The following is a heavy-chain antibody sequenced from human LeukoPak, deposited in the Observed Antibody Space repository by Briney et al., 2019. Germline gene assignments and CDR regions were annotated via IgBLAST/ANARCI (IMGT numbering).Heavy chain of an antibody. Sequence: PSETLSLTCAVYGGSFSGYYWSWIRQPPGKGLEWIGEINHSGSTNYNPSLKSRVTISVDTSKNQFSLKLSSVTAADTAVYYCASEVNCSGGRCPTGAFDIWGQGTMVTVSS. CDR3: ASEVNCSGGRCPTGAFDI. CDR1: GGSFSGYY. CDR2: INHSGST. V-gene: IGHV4-34*01. J-gene: IGHJ3*02. D-gene: IGHD2-15*01.